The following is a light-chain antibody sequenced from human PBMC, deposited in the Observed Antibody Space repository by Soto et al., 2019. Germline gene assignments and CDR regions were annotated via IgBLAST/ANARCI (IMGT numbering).Light chain of an antibody. V-gene: IGLV3-21*04. J-gene: IGLJ2*01. CDR1: NIVSKS. Sequence: SYELTQPPSVSVAPGKTATITCGGNNIVSKSVHWYHQKPGQAPVLVIYYDSDRPSGIPERFSGSNSGSTATLTISRVEAGDEADYYCPVWDSSSDHVVFGGGTKVTVL. CDR2: YDS. CDR3: PVWDSSSDHVV.